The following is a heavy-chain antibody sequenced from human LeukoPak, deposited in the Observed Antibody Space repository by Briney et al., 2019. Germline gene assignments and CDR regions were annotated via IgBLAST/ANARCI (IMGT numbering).Heavy chain of an antibody. CDR3: VKGAESYCDSRSDY. J-gene: IGHJ4*02. Sequence: PGGSLRLSCSASGFTFSTYAMHWVRQAPGKGLEFVSAMSNSGGTTYYADSMKGRFTISRDNSKNTLYLQMSSLRPEDTAVYFCVKGAESYCDSRSDYWGQGTLVTVS. V-gene: IGHV3-64D*08. CDR1: GFTFSTYA. D-gene: IGHD3-22*01. CDR2: MSNSGGTT.